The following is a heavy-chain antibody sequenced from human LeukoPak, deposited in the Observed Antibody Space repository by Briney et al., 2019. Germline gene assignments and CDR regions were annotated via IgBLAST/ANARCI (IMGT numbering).Heavy chain of an antibody. Sequence: SETLSLTCAVSGGSISSGVYSWSWIRQPPGKGLEWIGYIYYSGSTNYNPSLKSRVTISVDTSKNQFSLKLSSVTAADTAVYYCARHYYDSSGYRYYFDYWGQGTLVTVSS. D-gene: IGHD3-22*01. CDR3: ARHYYDSSGYRYYFDY. V-gene: IGHV4-61*08. CDR2: IYYSGST. CDR1: GGSISSGVYS. J-gene: IGHJ4*02.